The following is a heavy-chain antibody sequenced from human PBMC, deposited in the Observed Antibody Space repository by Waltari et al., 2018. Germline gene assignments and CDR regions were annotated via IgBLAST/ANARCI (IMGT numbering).Heavy chain of an antibody. CDR2: IAPDGSEK. V-gene: IGHV3-7*01. Sequence: EAQLLESGGGLVQPGGSLRLSCATSGFSFRNSWMDWVRQAPGKGLEWVANIAPDGSEKYSVDSVKGRFTVSRDNAKNSLYLQMNNLRAEDTAVYYCSRSLDAWGQGTTITVSS. CDR1: GFSFRNSW. J-gene: IGHJ6*02. CDR3: SRSLDA.